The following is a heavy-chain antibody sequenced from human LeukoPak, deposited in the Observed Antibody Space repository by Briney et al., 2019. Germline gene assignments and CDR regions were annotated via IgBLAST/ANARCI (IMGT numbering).Heavy chain of an antibody. CDR1: SGSIGSTSYY. Sequence: SETLSLTCTASSGSIGSTSYYWGWIRQPPGRGLEWIGGIIYSGNTYYNPSLKSRVTISVDTTKNQFSLKLTSVTAADTAVYYCARGCSAGTPHNWFDPWGQGTLVTVSS. V-gene: IGHV4-39*01. CDR3: ARGCSAGTPHNWFDP. J-gene: IGHJ5*02. D-gene: IGHD6-13*01. CDR2: IIYSGNT.